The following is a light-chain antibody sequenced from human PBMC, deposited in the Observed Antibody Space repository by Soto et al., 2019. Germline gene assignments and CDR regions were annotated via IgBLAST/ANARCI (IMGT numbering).Light chain of an antibody. CDR3: CSYAGSSTYV. CDR2: EGS. CDR1: SSDVGRYNI. J-gene: IGLJ1*01. Sequence: QSALTQPDSVSGSPGQSITISCTGTSSDVGRYNIVSWYQQHPGKAPKLMIYEGSKRPSGVSDRFSGSKSGNTASLTISGLRAEDEADYYCCSYAGSSTYVFGTGTKVTVL. V-gene: IGLV2-23*01.